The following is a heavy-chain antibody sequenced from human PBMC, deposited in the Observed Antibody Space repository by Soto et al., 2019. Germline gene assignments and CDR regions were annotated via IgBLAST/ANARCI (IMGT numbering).Heavy chain of an antibody. CDR3: ASPESGSSGFNS. CDR1: GFTVSSND. CDR2: IYSGGST. Sequence: GGSLILSCAASGFTVSSNDMSWVRQAPGKGLEWVSVIYSGGSTYYADSVKGRFTISRDNSKNTLYLQMNSLRAEDTAVYYCASPESGSSGFNSWGQGTMVTVS. D-gene: IGHD3-22*01. V-gene: IGHV3-66*01. J-gene: IGHJ3*01.